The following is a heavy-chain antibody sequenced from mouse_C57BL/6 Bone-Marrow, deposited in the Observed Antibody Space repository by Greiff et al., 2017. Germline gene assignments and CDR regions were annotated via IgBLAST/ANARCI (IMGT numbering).Heavy chain of an antibody. V-gene: IGHV5-17*01. CDR1: GFTFSDYG. Sequence: EVKLVESGGGLVKPGGSLKLSCAASGFTFSDYGMHWVRQAPEKGLEWVACISSGSSTIYYADTVKGRFTISRDNAKNTLFLQMTSLRSEDTAMYYCARPPGFAYWGQGALVTVSA. J-gene: IGHJ3*01. CDR3: ARPPGFAY. CDR2: ISSGSSTI.